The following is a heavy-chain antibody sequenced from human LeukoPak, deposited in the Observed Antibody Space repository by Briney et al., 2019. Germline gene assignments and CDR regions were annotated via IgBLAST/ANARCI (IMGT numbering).Heavy chain of an antibody. CDR2: ISYDGSNK. CDR3: TRVGYIDEGIDY. CDR1: GFTFSSYG. V-gene: IGHV3-30*03. D-gene: IGHD5-24*01. J-gene: IGHJ4*02. Sequence: GGSLRLSCAASGFTFSSYGMHWVRQAPGKGLEWVAVISYDGSNKYYADSVKGRFTISRDNAKNSLYLQMNSLRAEDTAIYYCTRVGYIDEGIDYWGQGTLVTVSS.